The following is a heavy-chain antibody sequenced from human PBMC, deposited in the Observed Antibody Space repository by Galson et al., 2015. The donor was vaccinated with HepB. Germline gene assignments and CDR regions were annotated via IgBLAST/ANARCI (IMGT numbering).Heavy chain of an antibody. D-gene: IGHD5-24*01. CDR3: VTKDGYSFFDF. J-gene: IGHJ4*02. V-gene: IGHV1-24*01. CDR1: GYTLTELS. CDR2: FHPEDGKT. Sequence: SVKVSCKVSGYTLTELSMHWVRQAPGKGLEWMGGFHPEDGKTIYAQEFQGRVSMTEDTSTDTAYMELNSLRSDDTAVYYCVTKDGYSFFDFWGQGSLVTVSS.